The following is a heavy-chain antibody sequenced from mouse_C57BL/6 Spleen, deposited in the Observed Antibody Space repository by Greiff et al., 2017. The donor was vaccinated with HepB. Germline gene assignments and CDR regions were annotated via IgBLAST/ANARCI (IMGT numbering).Heavy chain of an antibody. CDR3: AREKNYYGSRYFDV. CDR2: ISYDGSN. V-gene: IGHV3-6*01. D-gene: IGHD1-1*01. J-gene: IGHJ1*03. Sequence: ESGPGLVKPSQSLSLTCSVTGYSITSGYYWNWIRQFPGNKLEWMGYISYDGSNKYNPSLKNRISITRDTSKNQFFLKLNSVTTEDTATYYCAREKNYYGSRYFDVWGTGTTVTVSS. CDR1: GYSITSGYY.